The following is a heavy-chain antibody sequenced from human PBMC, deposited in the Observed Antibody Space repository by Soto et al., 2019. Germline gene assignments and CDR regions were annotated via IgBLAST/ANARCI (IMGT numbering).Heavy chain of an antibody. V-gene: IGHV4-39*01. CDR3: LLLTNDAFDI. CDR2: MYYSGST. Sequence: PAETLSLTCTVSGGPISSSSYYWGWSRQPPGKGLEWIGSMYYSGSTYNNPSLKSRVTISENTSKNQFSLRLSAVTAADTAVYYCLLLTNDAFDIWGQGTMVTVSS. CDR1: GGPISSSSYY. J-gene: IGHJ3*02.